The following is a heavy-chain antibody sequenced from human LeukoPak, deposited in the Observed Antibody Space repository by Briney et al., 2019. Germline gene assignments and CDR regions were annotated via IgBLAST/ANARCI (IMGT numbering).Heavy chain of an antibody. CDR2: IYHSGST. V-gene: IGHV4-4*02. CDR3: ARDLVDSGGYYFDY. Sequence: PSGTLSLTCAVSGGSISSDNWWTWLRQPPGKGLECIGQIYHSGSTNYSPSLKSRVTISVDKSKNNFSLKLSSVTAADTAIYYCARDLVDSGGYYFDYWGQGTLVTVSS. CDR1: GGSISSDNW. D-gene: IGHD3-22*01. J-gene: IGHJ4*02.